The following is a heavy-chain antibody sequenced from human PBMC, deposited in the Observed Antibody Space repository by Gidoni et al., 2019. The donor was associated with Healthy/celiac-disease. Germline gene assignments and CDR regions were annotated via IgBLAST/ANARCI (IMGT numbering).Heavy chain of an antibody. D-gene: IGHD5-18*01. CDR1: GGSISSYY. J-gene: IGHJ4*02. CDR3: ARGLYSYGLY. CDR2: IYYSGST. Sequence: QVQLQESGPGLVKPSETLSLTCTVSGGSISSYYWSWIRQPPGKGLEWIGYIYYSGSTNYNPSLKSRVTISVDTSKNQFSLKLSSVTAADTAVYYCARGLYSYGLYWGQGTLVTVSS. V-gene: IGHV4-59*01.